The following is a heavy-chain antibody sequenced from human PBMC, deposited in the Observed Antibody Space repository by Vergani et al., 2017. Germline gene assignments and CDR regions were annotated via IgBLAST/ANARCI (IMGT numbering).Heavy chain of an antibody. CDR1: GGSLSGYF. J-gene: IGHJ4*02. CDR3: ASRRPRLNLGTKSNAGTFDS. CDR2: ITAIGSP. V-gene: IGHV4-34*02. D-gene: IGHD1-1*01. Sequence: QVHLQQRGAGVLKPSETLSLTCGVIGGSLSGYFWSWIRQSPGRGLEWIGKITAIGSPKNSPSATSRVTISVDTSRGEFTLTVTSVTAADTGLYFCASRRPRLNLGTKSNAGTFDSWGQGTLVTVSS.